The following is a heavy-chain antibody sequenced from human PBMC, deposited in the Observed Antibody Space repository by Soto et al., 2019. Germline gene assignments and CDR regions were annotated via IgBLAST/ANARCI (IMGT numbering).Heavy chain of an antibody. D-gene: IGHD3-3*01. CDR2: IYWDDDK. CDR1: GFSLTTCGVG. J-gene: IGHJ4*02. CDR3: AHRILRTVFGLVTTTAIYFDF. V-gene: IGHV2-5*02. Sequence: QITLNESGPTVVKPAETLTLTCTFSGFSLTTCGVGVGWIRQSPGKAPEWLALIYWDDDKRYSESLKSRLTITKDTSKNQVVLTMASVDPADTATYYCAHRILRTVFGLVTTTAIYFDFWGQGTPVVVSS.